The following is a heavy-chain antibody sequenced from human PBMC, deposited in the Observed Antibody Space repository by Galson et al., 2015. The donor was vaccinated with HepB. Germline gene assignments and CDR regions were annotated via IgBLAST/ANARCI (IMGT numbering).Heavy chain of an antibody. Sequence: SVKVSCKASGSTFTGYYMHWVRQAPGQGLEWMGWINPNSGGTNYAQKFQGRVTMTRDTSISTAYMELSRLRSDDTAVYYCARPMYSGSYYFFDYWGQGTLVTVSS. CDR2: INPNSGGT. J-gene: IGHJ4*02. CDR3: ARPMYSGSYYFFDY. V-gene: IGHV1-2*02. CDR1: GSTFTGYY. D-gene: IGHD1-26*01.